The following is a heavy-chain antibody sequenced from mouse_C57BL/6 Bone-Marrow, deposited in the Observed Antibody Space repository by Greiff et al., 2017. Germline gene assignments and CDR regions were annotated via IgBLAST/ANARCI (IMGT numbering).Heavy chain of an antibody. V-gene: IGHV1-62-2*01. CDR3: ARHEVRYYYGSSPYYFDY. CDR1: GYTFTEYT. CDR2: FYPGSGSI. J-gene: IGHJ2*01. Sequence: QVQLQQSGAELVKPGASVKLSCKASGYTFTEYTIHWVKQRSGQGLEWIGWFYPGSGSIKYNEKFKDKATLTADKSSSTVYMELSSLTSEDSAVYFCARHEVRYYYGSSPYYFDYWGQGTTLTVSS. D-gene: IGHD1-1*01.